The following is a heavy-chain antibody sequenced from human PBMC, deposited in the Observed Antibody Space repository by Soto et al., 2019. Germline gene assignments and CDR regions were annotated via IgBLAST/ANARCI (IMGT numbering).Heavy chain of an antibody. V-gene: IGHV4-59*01. Sequence: PSETLSLTCTVSGGSISSYYWSWIRQPPGKGLEWIGYIYYSGSTNYNPSLKSRVTISVDTSKNQFSLKLSSVTAADTAVYYCARQQYYYDSRSYYFDYWGQGTLVT. D-gene: IGHD3-22*01. J-gene: IGHJ4*02. CDR1: GGSISSYY. CDR3: ARQQYYYDSRSYYFDY. CDR2: IYYSGST.